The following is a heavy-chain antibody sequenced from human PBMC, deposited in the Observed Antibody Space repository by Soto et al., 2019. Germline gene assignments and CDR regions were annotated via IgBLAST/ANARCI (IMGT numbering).Heavy chain of an antibody. Sequence: QVQLAQSGAEVKKPGASVKVSCKASGYTFTSYGISWVRQAPGQGLEWMGWISAYNGNTNYAQKLQGRVTMTTDTSTSTAYMELRSLRSDDTAVYYCARRGAVYYYDSSGYYGDFDYWGQGTLVTVSS. CDR3: ARRGAVYYYDSSGYYGDFDY. D-gene: IGHD3-22*01. CDR2: ISAYNGNT. V-gene: IGHV1-18*04. CDR1: GYTFTSYG. J-gene: IGHJ4*02.